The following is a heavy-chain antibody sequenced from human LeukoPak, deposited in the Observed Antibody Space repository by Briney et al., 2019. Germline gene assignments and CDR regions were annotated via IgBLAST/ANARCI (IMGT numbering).Heavy chain of an antibody. CDR2: ISSDGTNK. D-gene: IGHD5-24*01. V-gene: IGHV3-30*04. CDR1: RFTFRNYA. CDR3: AKSGYNRFDY. Sequence: GGSLRLSCAASRFTFRNYAMHWVRQAPGKGLEWVAVISSDGTNKDYADSVKGRFSISRDNSKNTLILQMNSLRAEDTAVYYCAKSGYNRFDYWGQGILVTVSS. J-gene: IGHJ4*02.